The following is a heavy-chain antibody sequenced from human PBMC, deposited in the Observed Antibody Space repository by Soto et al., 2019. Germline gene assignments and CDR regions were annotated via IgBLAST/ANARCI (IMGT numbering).Heavy chain of an antibody. D-gene: IGHD3-10*01. Sequence: QIQLVQSGAEVKKPGSSVKVSCKASGGTFSTYSITWVRQAPGQGLEWMGRIIPILEITNYAQKFQGRVTITADRSTSTAYMEMSTLKSEDTAVYYCARSLASGRHYYYGMDVWGKGTTVTVSS. V-gene: IGHV1-69*02. CDR3: ARSLASGRHYYYGMDV. J-gene: IGHJ6*04. CDR2: IIPILEIT. CDR1: GGTFSTYS.